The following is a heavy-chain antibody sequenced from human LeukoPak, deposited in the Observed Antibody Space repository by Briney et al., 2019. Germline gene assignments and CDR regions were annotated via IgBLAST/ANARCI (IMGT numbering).Heavy chain of an antibody. D-gene: IGHD3-10*01. CDR2: ISAYNGNT. CDR1: GYTFTSYG. J-gene: IGHJ6*02. CDR3: ARGNDPRFDYYYYGMDV. V-gene: IGHV1-18*01. Sequence: ASVKVSCKASGYTFTSYGISWVRQAPGQGLEWMGWISAYNGNTNYAQKLQGRVTMTTDTSTSTAYVELRSLRSDDTAVYYCARGNDPRFDYYYYGMDVWGQGTTVTVSS.